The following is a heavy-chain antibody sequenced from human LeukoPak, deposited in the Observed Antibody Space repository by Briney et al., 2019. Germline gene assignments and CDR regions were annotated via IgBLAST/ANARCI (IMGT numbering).Heavy chain of an antibody. D-gene: IGHD6-13*01. J-gene: IGHJ5*02. CDR2: IYHSGST. CDR3: ARDLIAGGAAAGWGFDP. Sequence: SETLSLTCTVSGYSISSGYYWGWIRQPPGKGLEWIGSIYHSGSTYYNPSLKSRVTISVDTSKNQFSLKLSSVTAADTAVYYCARDLIAGGAAAGWGFDPWGQGTLVTVSS. CDR1: GYSISSGYY. V-gene: IGHV4-38-2*02.